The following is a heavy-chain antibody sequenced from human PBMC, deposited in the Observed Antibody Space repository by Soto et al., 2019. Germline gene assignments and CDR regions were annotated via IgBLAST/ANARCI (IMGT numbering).Heavy chain of an antibody. CDR1: GFTFSSYA. V-gene: IGHV3-23*01. CDR2: ISGSGGST. Sequence: GGSLRLSCAASGFTFSSYAMSWVRQAPGKGLEWVSAISGSGGSTYYADSVKGRFTISRDNSKNTLYLQMNSLRAEDTAVYYCAKDLSSWYDIFTGVFPPRHYYMDVWGKAIMVSGSS. CDR3: AKDLSSWYDIFTGVFPPRHYYMDV. D-gene: IGHD3-9*01. J-gene: IGHJ6*03.